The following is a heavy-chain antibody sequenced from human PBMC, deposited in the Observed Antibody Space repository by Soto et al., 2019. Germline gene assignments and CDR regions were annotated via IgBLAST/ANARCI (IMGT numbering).Heavy chain of an antibody. V-gene: IGHV3-43*01. D-gene: IGHD6-6*01. CDR1: GFTFDDYT. Sequence: EVQLVESGGVVVQPGGSLRLSCAASGFTFDDYTMHWVRQAPGKGLEWVSLISWDGGSTYYADSVKGRFTISRDNSKNSLYLQMNSLRTEDTALYYCAKDGAWGRSSSPLEWGQGTLVTVSS. J-gene: IGHJ4*02. CDR3: AKDGAWGRSSSPLE. CDR2: ISWDGGST.